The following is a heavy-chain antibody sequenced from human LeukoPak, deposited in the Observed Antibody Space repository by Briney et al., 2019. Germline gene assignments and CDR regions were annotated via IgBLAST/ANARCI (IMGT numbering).Heavy chain of an antibody. CDR2: ISGGDGST. V-gene: IGHV3-23*01. Sequence: GGSLRLSCAASGFTFSSYAMSWVRQAPGKGLEWVSAISGGDGSTHYADSVKGRFTISRDNSKNTLYLQMNSLGADDTAIYHCAKDLDYDSSGYYLDFWGQGTLVTVSS. CDR3: AKDLDYDSSGYYLDF. CDR1: GFTFSSYA. D-gene: IGHD3-22*01. J-gene: IGHJ4*02.